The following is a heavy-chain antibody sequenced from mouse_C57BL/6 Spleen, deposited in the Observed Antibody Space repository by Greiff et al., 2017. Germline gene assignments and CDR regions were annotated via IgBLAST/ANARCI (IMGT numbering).Heavy chain of an antibody. D-gene: IGHD2-4*01. J-gene: IGHJ3*01. CDR2: IYPGDGDT. CDR3: ARSTIYYDYDGGFAY. CDR1: GYAFSSYW. V-gene: IGHV1-80*01. Sequence: QVQLKESGAELVKPGASVKISCKASGYAFSSYWMNWVKQRPGKGLEWIGQIYPGDGDTNYNGKFKGKATLTADKSSSTAYMQLSSLTSEDSAVYFCARSTIYYDYDGGFAYWGQGTLVTVSA.